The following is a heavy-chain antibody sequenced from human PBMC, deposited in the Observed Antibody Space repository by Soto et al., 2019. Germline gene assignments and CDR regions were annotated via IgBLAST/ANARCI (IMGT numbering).Heavy chain of an antibody. D-gene: IGHD3-22*01. CDR3: AKDPSYYYDSSGYSID. V-gene: IGHV3-23*01. J-gene: IGHJ3*01. CDR2: ISGSGGST. CDR1: GFTFSSYA. Sequence: GGSLRLSCAASGFTFSSYAMSWVRQAPGKGLEWVSAISGSGGSTYYADSVKGRFTISRDNSKNTLYLQMNSLRAEDTAVYYCAKDPSYYYDSSGYSIDWGQGTMVTVSS.